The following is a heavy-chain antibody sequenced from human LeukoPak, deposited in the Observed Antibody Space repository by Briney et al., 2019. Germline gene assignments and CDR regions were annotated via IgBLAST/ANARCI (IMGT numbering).Heavy chain of an antibody. CDR3: KRHYNRNDGDY. Sequence: PGGSLRLSCAASGFTFSSYAMHWVRQAPGKGLEWVAVISYDGSNKYYADSVKGRFTISRDNSKNTLYLQMNSLRAEDTAVYYCKRHYNRNDGDYWGQGTLVTVSS. J-gene: IGHJ4*02. V-gene: IGHV3-30-3*01. CDR2: ISYDGSNK. D-gene: IGHD1-20*01. CDR1: GFTFSSYA.